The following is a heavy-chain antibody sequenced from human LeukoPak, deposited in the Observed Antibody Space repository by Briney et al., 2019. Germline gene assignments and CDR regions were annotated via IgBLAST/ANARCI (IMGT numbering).Heavy chain of an antibody. D-gene: IGHD4-11*01. J-gene: IGHJ4*02. CDR3: SRVDYSDFGGSLH. CDR2: ISAYDGKR. V-gene: IGHV1-18*01. CDR1: GYAFNKYG. Sequence: ASVNVSCKASGYAFNKYGITWVRQAPGQGLEWMGWISAYDGKRDFAQRLHDRLTMTTDTSTSTAYIDMRHLSADDTAIYYCSRVDYSDFGGSLHWGQGTLVTVSS.